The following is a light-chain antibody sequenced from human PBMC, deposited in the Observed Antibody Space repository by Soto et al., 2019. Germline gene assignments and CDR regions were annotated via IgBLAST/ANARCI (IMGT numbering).Light chain of an antibody. V-gene: IGKV1-39*01. J-gene: IGKJ3*01. CDR3: QQSYSAPLT. CDR1: QTISSY. CDR2: STS. Sequence: DIQMTQSPSSLSASVGDRVTITCRASQTISSYLTWYQQKTGKAPKLLIYSTSSLQGGVPSRFIGSGSGTDFTLTISSLQPEDFATYYCQQSYSAPLTFGPGTRVDLK.